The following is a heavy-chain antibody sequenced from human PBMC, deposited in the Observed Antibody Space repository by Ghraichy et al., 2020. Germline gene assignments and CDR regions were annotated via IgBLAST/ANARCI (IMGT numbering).Heavy chain of an antibody. V-gene: IGHV1-3*01. CDR1: GYTFTSYA. Sequence: ASVKVSCKASGYTFTSYAMHWVRQAPGQRLEWMGWINAGNGNTKYSQKFQGRVTITRDTSTSTAYMELSSLRSEDTAVYYCARSKYSSSWYESYYYFDYWGQGTLVTVSS. D-gene: IGHD6-13*01. J-gene: IGHJ4*02. CDR2: INAGNGNT. CDR3: ARSKYSSSWYESYYYFDY.